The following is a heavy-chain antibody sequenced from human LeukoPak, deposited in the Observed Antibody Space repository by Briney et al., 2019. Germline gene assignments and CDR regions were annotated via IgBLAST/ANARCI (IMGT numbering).Heavy chain of an antibody. Sequence: SETLSLTCTVSGGSISSYYWSWIRQPPGKGLEWIGYIYYSGSTNYNPSLKSRVTISVDTSKNQFSLKLSSVTAADTAVYYCARLSGDLGPEAFDIWGQGTMVTVSS. CDR2: IYYSGST. D-gene: IGHD1-14*01. CDR3: ARLSGDLGPEAFDI. CDR1: GGSISSYY. J-gene: IGHJ3*02. V-gene: IGHV4-59*01.